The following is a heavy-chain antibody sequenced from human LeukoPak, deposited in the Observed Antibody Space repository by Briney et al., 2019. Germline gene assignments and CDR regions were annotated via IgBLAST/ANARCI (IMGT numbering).Heavy chain of an antibody. J-gene: IGHJ3*02. CDR2: INPSGGST. V-gene: IGHV1-46*01. D-gene: IGHD2/OR15-2a*01. CDR3: PREGNSWGGESVHFDI. Sequence: GASVKVSCKASGYTFTSYYMHWVRQAPGQGLEWMGIINPSGGSTSYAQKFQGRVTMTRDTSTSTVYMELSSLRSEDTAVYYCPREGNSWGGESVHFDIWGQAQWSPSLQ. CDR1: GYTFTSYY.